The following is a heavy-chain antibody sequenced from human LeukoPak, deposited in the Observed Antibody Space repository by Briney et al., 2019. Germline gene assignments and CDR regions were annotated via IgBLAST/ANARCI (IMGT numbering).Heavy chain of an antibody. D-gene: IGHD3-10*01. V-gene: IGHV4-30-2*06. Sequence: SQTLSLTCTVSGYAITSGGFSWNWIRQSPGKGLEWIGCIYDRGPAYYNPSLKSRFTISVDRPKNQFFLNVTSLTAADTAVYYCARSRQASGLFNSWGQGTLVVVSS. J-gene: IGHJ5*01. CDR3: ARSRQASGLFNS. CDR1: GYAITSGGFS. CDR2: IYDRGPA.